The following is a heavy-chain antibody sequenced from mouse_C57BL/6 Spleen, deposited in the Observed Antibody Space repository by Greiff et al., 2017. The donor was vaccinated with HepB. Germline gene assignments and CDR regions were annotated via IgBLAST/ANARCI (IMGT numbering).Heavy chain of an antibody. CDR2: INPSSGYT. D-gene: IGHD4-1*01. CDR3: ARGLSTGRTDYFDY. V-gene: IGHV1-4*01. Sequence: QVQLKQSGAELARPGASVKMSCKASGYTFTSYTMHWVKQRPGQGLEWIGYINPSSGYTKYNQKFKDKATLTADKSSSTAYMQLSSLTSEDSAVYYCARGLSTGRTDYFDYWGQGTTLTVSS. CDR1: GYTFTSYT. J-gene: IGHJ2*01.